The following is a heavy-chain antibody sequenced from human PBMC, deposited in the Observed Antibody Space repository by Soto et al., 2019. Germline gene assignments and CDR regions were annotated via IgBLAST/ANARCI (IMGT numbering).Heavy chain of an antibody. V-gene: IGHV3-21*06. J-gene: IGHJ4*02. CDR1: GFTLTRYR. Sequence: PGGSLRLSCAASGFTLTRYRMNWVRKAPGKGLEWVSSISSTTNYIHYGDSMKGRFTISRDNAKNSLYLEMNSLRAEDTAVYYCARESEDLTSNFDYWGQGTRVTVS. CDR3: ARESEDLTSNFDY. CDR2: ISSTTNYI.